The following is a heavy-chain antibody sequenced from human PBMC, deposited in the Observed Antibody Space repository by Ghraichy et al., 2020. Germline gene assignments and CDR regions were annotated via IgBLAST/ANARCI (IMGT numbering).Heavy chain of an antibody. D-gene: IGHD2-2*01. CDR2: ISYDGSNK. J-gene: IGHJ4*02. CDR3: ARLVYCSSTNCYGGNDYTGQLDY. CDR1: GFTFSTYA. Sequence: GGSLRLSCAASGFTFSTYAMHWVRQAPGKGLEWVAVISYDGSNKHYADSVKGRFTISRDSSKNTLYLQMNSLRAEDTAVYYCARLVYCSSTNCYGGNDYTGQLDYWGQGTLVTVSS. V-gene: IGHV3-30-3*01.